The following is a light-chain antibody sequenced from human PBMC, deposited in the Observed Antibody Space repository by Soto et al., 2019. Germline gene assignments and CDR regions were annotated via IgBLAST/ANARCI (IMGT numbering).Light chain of an antibody. Sequence: EIVLTQSPGTLSLSPGERATLSCRASQSVSSSYLAWYQQKPGQAPRLLIYGESSRATGIPDRFSGSGSGTDLTLTISRLEPEDFAVYYCQQYGNSPLTFGGGTKVDIK. CDR1: QSVSSSY. CDR3: QQYGNSPLT. J-gene: IGKJ4*01. CDR2: GES. V-gene: IGKV3-20*01.